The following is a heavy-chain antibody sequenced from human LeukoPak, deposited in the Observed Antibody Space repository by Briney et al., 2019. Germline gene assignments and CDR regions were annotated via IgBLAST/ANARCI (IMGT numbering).Heavy chain of an antibody. CDR3: ARGTVSSGCDDYFDY. V-gene: IGHV4-34*01. Sequence: PSETLSPTCAVYGGSFSGYYWSWIRQPPGKGLEWIGEINHSGSTNYNPSLKSRVTISVDTSKNQFSLKLSSVTAADTAVYYCARGTVSSGCDDYFDYWGQGTLVTVSS. J-gene: IGHJ4*02. D-gene: IGHD6-19*01. CDR2: INHSGST. CDR1: GGSFSGYY.